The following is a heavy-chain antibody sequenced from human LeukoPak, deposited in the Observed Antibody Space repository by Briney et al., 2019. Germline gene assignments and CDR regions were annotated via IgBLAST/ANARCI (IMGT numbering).Heavy chain of an antibody. V-gene: IGHV1-69*05. D-gene: IGHD4-17*01. CDR2: IIPIFGTA. J-gene: IGHJ4*02. Sequence: ASVKVSCKASGGTFSSYAISWVRHAPGQGREWVGRIIPIFGTANYAQKFQGRVTITTDESTSTAYMELSSLRSEDTAMYYCARDSNYGDYLFVYWGQGTLVTVSS. CDR3: ARDSNYGDYLFVY. CDR1: GGTFSSYA.